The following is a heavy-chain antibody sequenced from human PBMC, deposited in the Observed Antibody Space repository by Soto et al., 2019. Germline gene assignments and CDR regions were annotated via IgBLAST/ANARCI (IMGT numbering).Heavy chain of an antibody. CDR1: GYTFTGYY. J-gene: IGHJ4*02. Sequence: ASVKVSCKASGYTFTGYYMHWVRQAPGQGLEWMGWINPNSGGTNYAQKFQGWVTMTRDTSISTAYMELSRLRSDDTAVYYCARGERYSGYDSGPFDYWGQGTLVTVSS. V-gene: IGHV1-2*04. D-gene: IGHD5-12*01. CDR2: INPNSGGT. CDR3: ARGERYSGYDSGPFDY.